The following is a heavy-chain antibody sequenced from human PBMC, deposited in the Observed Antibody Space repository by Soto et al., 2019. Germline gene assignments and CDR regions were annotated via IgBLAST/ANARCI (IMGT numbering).Heavy chain of an antibody. CDR1: GGSFSGYY. Sequence: PSETLSLTCAVYGGSFSGYYWSLIRQPPGKGLEWIGGINHSGSTNYNPSLKSRVTISVDTSKNQFSLKLSSVTAADTAVYYCARFPDYGRPDWFDPWGQGTLVTVSS. D-gene: IGHD4-17*01. V-gene: IGHV4-34*01. CDR2: INHSGST. CDR3: ARFPDYGRPDWFDP. J-gene: IGHJ5*02.